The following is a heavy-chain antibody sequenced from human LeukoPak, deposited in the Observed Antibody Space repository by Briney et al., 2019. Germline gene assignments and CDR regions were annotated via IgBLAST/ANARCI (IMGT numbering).Heavy chain of an antibody. CDR1: GFTFSSYS. CDR2: ISSSSSTI. V-gene: IGHV3-48*01. CDR3: AREIGQRDYYYMDV. J-gene: IGHJ6*03. D-gene: IGHD2-2*01. Sequence: GGSLRPSCAASGFTFSSYSMNWVRQAPGKGLEWVSYISSSSSTIYYADSVKGRFTISRDNAKNSLYLQMNSLRAEDTAVYYCAREIGQRDYYYMDVWGKGTTVTVSS.